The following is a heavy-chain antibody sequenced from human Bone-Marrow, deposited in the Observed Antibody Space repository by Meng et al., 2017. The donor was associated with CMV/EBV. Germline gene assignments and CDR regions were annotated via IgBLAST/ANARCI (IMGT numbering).Heavy chain of an antibody. CDR3: AKCSGSYFSGCGMDV. J-gene: IGHJ6*02. CDR2: ISWNSGSI. Sequence: GGSLRLSCAAPGFTFDDYAMHWVRQAPGKGLEWVSGISWNSGSIGYADSVKGRFTISRDNAKNSLYLQMNSLRAEDTALYYCAKCSGSYFSGCGMDVWGQGTTVTVSS. V-gene: IGHV3-9*01. CDR1: GFTFDDYA. D-gene: IGHD1-26*01.